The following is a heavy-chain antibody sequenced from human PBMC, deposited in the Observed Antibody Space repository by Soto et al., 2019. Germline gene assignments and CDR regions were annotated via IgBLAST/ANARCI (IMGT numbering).Heavy chain of an antibody. CDR2: ISESGSRT. J-gene: IGHJ4*02. CDR3: VKGAWLDY. CDR1: GFSFSRFE. Sequence: PGGSLRLSCVASGFSFSRFEMSWVRQAPGKGLEWVSMISESGSRTNYAESVKGRFTVSRDNSKNTLYLQANGLRAEDTAVYYCVKGAWLDYWGQGILVTVSS. V-gene: IGHV3-23*01.